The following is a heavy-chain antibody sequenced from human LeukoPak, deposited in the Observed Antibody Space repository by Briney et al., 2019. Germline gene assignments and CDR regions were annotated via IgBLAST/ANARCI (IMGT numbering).Heavy chain of an antibody. CDR3: AKGRREYSSGWYFALFPEYYYYGMDV. J-gene: IGHJ6*02. V-gene: IGHV3-43*02. CDR2: ISGDGGST. Sequence: PGGSLRLSCAASGFTFDDYAMHWVRQAPGKGLEWVSLISGDGGSTYYADSVKGRFTISRDNSKNSLYLQMNSLRTEDAALYYCAKGRREYSSGWYFALFPEYYYYGMDVWGQGTTVTVSS. D-gene: IGHD6-19*01. CDR1: GFTFDDYA.